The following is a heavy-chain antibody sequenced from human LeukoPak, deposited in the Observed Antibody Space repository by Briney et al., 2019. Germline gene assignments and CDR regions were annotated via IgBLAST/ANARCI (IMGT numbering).Heavy chain of an antibody. CDR3: AKAAVPGTKYYFDS. Sequence: GGSLRLSCAASGFTFSSYAMGWVRQAPGKGLEWVSSISGSGSSTYYADSVKGRFTISRDSSKDTLYLQMNTLRAEDTVLYYCAKAAVPGTKYYFDSWGQGTLVTVSS. V-gene: IGHV3-23*01. CDR2: ISGSGSST. D-gene: IGHD2-8*01. J-gene: IGHJ4*02. CDR1: GFTFSSYA.